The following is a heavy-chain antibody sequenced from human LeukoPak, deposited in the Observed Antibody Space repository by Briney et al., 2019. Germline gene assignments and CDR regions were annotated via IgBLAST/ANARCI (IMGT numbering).Heavy chain of an antibody. J-gene: IGHJ4*02. CDR3: TRGQWLANPIDY. V-gene: IGHV3-33*01. CDR2: VWHDGSNR. CDR1: GFTFSSYA. Sequence: GGSLRLSCTAPGFTFSSYAIHWIRQAPGKGLEWVALVWHDGSNRYYADSVKGRFTISRDNSKNTVYLQMNSLRAEDTAVYYCTRGQWLANPIDYWGQGTLVTVSS. D-gene: IGHD6-19*01.